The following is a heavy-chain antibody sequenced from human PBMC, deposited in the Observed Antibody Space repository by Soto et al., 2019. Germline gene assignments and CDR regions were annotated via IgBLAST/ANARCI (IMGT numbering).Heavy chain of an antibody. D-gene: IGHD6-19*01. CDR2: IYYSGST. V-gene: IGHV4-39*01. CDR3: ARHEAPSGWYFDY. Sequence: QLQLQESGPGLVKPSETLSLTCTVSGGSISSSSYYWGWIRQPPGKGLEWIGSIYYSGSTSYNPSLKSRVTISVGTSKNQYSLKLSSVTATDTAVYYCARHEAPSGWYFDYWGQGTLVTVAS. J-gene: IGHJ4*02. CDR1: GGSISSSSYY.